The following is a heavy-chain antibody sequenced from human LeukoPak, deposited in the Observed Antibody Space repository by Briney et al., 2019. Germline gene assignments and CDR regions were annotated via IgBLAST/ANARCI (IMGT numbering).Heavy chain of an antibody. D-gene: IGHD3-10*01. V-gene: IGHV3-48*03. Sequence: GGSLRLSCAASGFTFSSYEMNWVRQAPGKGLEWVSYISSGGSTIYYADSVKGRFTISRDNAKNSLYLQMNSLRAEDTAVYYCVRSLTYYYGSGNFDYWGQGTLVTVSS. J-gene: IGHJ4*02. CDR1: GFTFSSYE. CDR2: ISSGGSTI. CDR3: VRSLTYYYGSGNFDY.